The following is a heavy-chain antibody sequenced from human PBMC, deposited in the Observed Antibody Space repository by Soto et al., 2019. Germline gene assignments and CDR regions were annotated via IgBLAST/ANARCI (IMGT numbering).Heavy chain of an antibody. CDR1: GFTFSSYA. CDR3: AKDGGRWPNYYYYGMDV. D-gene: IGHD3-16*01. Sequence: PGGSLRLSCAASGFTFSSYAVSLVRQAPGKGLEWVSAISGSGGSTYYADSVKGRFTISRDNSKNTLYLQMNSLRAEDTAVYYCAKDGGRWPNYYYYGMDVWGQGTTVTVSS. CDR2: ISGSGGST. V-gene: IGHV3-23*01. J-gene: IGHJ6*02.